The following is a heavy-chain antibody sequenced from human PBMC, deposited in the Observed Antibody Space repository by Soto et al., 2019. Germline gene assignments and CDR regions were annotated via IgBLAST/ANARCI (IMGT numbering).Heavy chain of an antibody. V-gene: IGHV3-53*01. D-gene: IGHD2-15*01. J-gene: IGHJ4*02. CDR2: IYSGGST. Sequence: GGSLRLSCSASGFTVSSNYMSWVRQAPGKGLEWVSVIYSGGSTYYADSVKGRFTISRDNSKNTLYLQLNSLIAEDTAVYYCARDIGQGEYYFDSGGQGSLVTVSS. CDR1: GFTVSSNY. CDR3: ARDIGQGEYYFDS.